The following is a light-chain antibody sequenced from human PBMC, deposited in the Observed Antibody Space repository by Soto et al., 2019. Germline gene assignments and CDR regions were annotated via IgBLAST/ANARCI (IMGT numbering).Light chain of an antibody. Sequence: DIQMTQSPSSLSASVGDRVTITCRASQSISSYLNWYQQKPGKAPKLLIYAASSLQSGVPSRFSGSGSGTDVTLTISSRQPEDFATYYCQQSYSTPYTFGQGTKLEIK. CDR2: AAS. CDR1: QSISSY. V-gene: IGKV1-39*01. J-gene: IGKJ2*01. CDR3: QQSYSTPYT.